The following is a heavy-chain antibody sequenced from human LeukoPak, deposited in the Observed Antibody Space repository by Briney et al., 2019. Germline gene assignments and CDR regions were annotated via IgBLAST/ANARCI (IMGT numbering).Heavy chain of an antibody. CDR3: ASQLPPGYFNGMDV. Sequence: GGSLRLSCVASGFTFRSYWVSWVRQAPGKGLEWVANIKQEGSERNYVDSVKGRFTISRDNAKRSVYLQMNSLRAEDTAVYYCASQLPPGYFNGMDVWGQGTTVTVSS. D-gene: IGHD2-15*01. CDR1: GFTFRSYW. CDR2: IKQEGSER. V-gene: IGHV3-7*01. J-gene: IGHJ6*02.